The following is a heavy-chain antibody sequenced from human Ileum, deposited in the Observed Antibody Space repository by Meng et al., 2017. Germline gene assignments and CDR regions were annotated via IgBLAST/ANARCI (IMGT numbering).Heavy chain of an antibody. CDR1: GFTFSSYW. CDR2: IDSDGSST. CDR3: ARVRYYGMDV. J-gene: IGHJ6*02. Sequence: GGPLRLSCAASGFTFSSYWMHWVRQAPGKGLVWVSAIDSDGSSTNYADSVKGRFTISRDNAKNTLYLQMNSLRAEDTAVYYCARVRYYGMDVWGQGTTVTVSS. V-gene: IGHV3-74*01.